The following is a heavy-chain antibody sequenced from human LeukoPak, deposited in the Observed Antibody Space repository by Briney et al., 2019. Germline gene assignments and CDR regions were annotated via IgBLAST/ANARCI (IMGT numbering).Heavy chain of an antibody. J-gene: IGHJ4*02. CDR1: GGSISSSSYY. CDR2: IYYSGST. V-gene: IGHV4-39*01. CDR3: ARLKVEYSSSWYYFDY. D-gene: IGHD6-13*01. Sequence: PSETLSLTCTVSGGSISSSSYYWGWIRQPPGKGLEWIGSIYYSGSTYYNPSLKSRVTISVDTSKNQFSLKLSSVTAADTAVYYCARLKVEYSSSWYYFDYWGQGTLVTVSS.